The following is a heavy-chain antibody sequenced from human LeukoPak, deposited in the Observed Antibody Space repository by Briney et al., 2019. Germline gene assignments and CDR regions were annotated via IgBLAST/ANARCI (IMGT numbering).Heavy chain of an antibody. CDR2: ISDSGDGT. D-gene: IGHD3-16*02. V-gene: IGHV3-23*01. CDR1: GFTFRSYA. Sequence: GGSLRLSCAGSGFTFRSYAMSWVRQSPVKGLEWVSAISDSGDGTYYADSVKARFTISRDNSKNTVYLEMSSLRAEDTAVYYCARAPDYVWGSYRLDYWGQGTLVTVSS. J-gene: IGHJ4*02. CDR3: ARAPDYVWGSYRLDY.